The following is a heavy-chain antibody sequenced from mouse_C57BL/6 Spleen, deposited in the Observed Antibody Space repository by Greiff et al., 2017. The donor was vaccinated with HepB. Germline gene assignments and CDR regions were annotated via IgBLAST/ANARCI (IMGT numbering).Heavy chain of an antibody. D-gene: IGHD1-1*01. CDR3: TRGVFITGDYFDY. V-gene: IGHV1-15*01. J-gene: IGHJ2*01. CDR1: GYTFTDYE. CDR2: IDPETGGT. Sequence: VQLQQSGAELVRPGASVTLSCKASGYTFTDYEMHWVKQTPVHGLEWIGAIDPETGGTAYNQKFKGKAILTADKSSSTAYMELRSLTSEDSAVYYCTRGVFITGDYFDYWGQGTTLTVSS.